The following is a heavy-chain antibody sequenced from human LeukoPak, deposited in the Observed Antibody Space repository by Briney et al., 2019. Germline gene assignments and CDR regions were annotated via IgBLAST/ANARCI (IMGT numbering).Heavy chain of an antibody. D-gene: IGHD3-10*01. V-gene: IGHV1-2*02. CDR3: ARELGYGSGSYFLGHWFDP. CDR1: GYTFTGYY. Sequence: ASVKVSCKASGYTFTGYYMHGVRQAPGQGLEWMGWINPNSGGTNYAQKFQGRVTMTRDTSISTAYMELSRLRSDDTAVYYCARELGYGSGSYFLGHWFDPWGQGTLVTVSS. J-gene: IGHJ5*02. CDR2: INPNSGGT.